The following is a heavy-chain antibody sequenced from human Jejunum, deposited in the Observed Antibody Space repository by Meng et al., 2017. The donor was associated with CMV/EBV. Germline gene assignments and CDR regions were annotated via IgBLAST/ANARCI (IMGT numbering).Heavy chain of an antibody. CDR1: GYTFISHY. Sequence: SCKASGYTFISHYMHWVREAPGQGLEWMGVINPGGGTTSYAQKFQGRVTMTRDTSTNTVYMELSSLRSEDTAVYYCARNGEGADWFDPWGQGTLVTVSS. V-gene: IGHV1-46*01. CDR3: ARNGEGADWFDP. J-gene: IGHJ5*02. CDR2: INPGGGTT. D-gene: IGHD3-10*01.